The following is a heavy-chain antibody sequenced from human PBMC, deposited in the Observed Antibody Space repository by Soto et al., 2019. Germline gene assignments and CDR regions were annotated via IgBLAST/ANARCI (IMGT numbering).Heavy chain of an antibody. CDR1: GGSISSGGYY. J-gene: IGHJ5*02. D-gene: IGHD1-1*01. CDR3: ARYGTGVNEKRPYWASEYNWFDP. Sequence: TLSLTCTVSGGSISSGGYYWSWIRQHPGKGLEWIGYIYYSGSTYYNPSLKSRVTISVDTSKNQFSLKLSSVTAADTAVYYCARYGTGVNEKRPYWASEYNWFDPWGQGTLVTVSS. V-gene: IGHV4-31*03. CDR2: IYYSGST.